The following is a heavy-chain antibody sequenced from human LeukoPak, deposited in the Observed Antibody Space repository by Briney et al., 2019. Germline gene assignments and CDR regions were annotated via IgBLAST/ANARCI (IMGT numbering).Heavy chain of an antibody. CDR1: GGSFSGYY. J-gene: IGHJ4*02. CDR2: INHSGRT. V-gene: IGHV4-34*01. Sequence: SETLSLTCAVYGGSFSGYYWNWIRQPPGKGLEWIGEINHSGRTNYNPSLKSRVTISEDTSKKQFSLKLSSVTAADTAVYYCARGVDYYGVWGQGTLVTVSS. CDR3: ARGVDYYGV. D-gene: IGHD3-10*01.